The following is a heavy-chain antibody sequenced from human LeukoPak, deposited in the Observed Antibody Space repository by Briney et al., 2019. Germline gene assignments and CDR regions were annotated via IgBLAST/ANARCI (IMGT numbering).Heavy chain of an antibody. CDR1: GYTFTSYD. Sequence: ASVKVSCKASGYTFTSYDINWVRQATGQGLEWMGWMNPNRGNTGYAQKFQGRVTMTRNTSISTAYMELSSLRSEDTAVYYCARTTALPKRYCSSTSCPYDAFDIWGQGTMVTVSS. J-gene: IGHJ3*02. CDR2: MNPNRGNT. V-gene: IGHV1-8*01. CDR3: ARTTALPKRYCSSTSCPYDAFDI. D-gene: IGHD2-2*01.